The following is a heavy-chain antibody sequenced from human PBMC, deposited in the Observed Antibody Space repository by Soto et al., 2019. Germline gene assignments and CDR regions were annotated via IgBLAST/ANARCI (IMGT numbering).Heavy chain of an antibody. CDR3: ARKWGWYFDL. J-gene: IGHJ2*01. V-gene: IGHV4-59*08. D-gene: IGHD1-26*01. Sequence: QVQLQESGPGLVKPSETLSLTCTVSGGSISSYYWSWIRQPPGKGLEWIGYIYYSGSTNYNPSLKSRVTISVDTSKNQFSLKRSSVTAADTAVYYCARKWGWYFDLWGRGTLVTVSS. CDR1: GGSISSYY. CDR2: IYYSGST.